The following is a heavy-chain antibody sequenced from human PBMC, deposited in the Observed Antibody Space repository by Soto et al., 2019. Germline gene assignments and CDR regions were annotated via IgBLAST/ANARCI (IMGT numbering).Heavy chain of an antibody. D-gene: IGHD2-15*01. CDR3: ARGDREDIAVVIGVRPGEYGVDV. CDR2: ISYDGGNK. Sequence: QVQLVESGGGVVQPGRSLRLSCAASGFTFRNYAMHWVRQAPGKGLECVAVISYDGGNKFYRDYVKGRFTISRDNSKNTQYPQINSLRYEDTGVYYCARGDREDIAVVIGVRPGEYGVDVWGQGTTVTVSS. V-gene: IGHV3-30-3*01. J-gene: IGHJ6*02. CDR1: GFTFRNYA.